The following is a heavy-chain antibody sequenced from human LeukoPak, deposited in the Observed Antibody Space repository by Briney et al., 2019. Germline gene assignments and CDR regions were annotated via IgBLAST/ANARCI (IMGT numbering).Heavy chain of an antibody. J-gene: IGHJ4*02. Sequence: GGSLRLSCAASGFTFSTYAMTWVRQAPGKGLEWVSAIGGTGDSTYYADSVKGRFTISRDNSKNTLYLQMNSLRAEDTAIYYCAKPYDTSGNYWAPFDYWGQGTLVTVSS. CDR3: AKPYDTSGNYWAPFDY. CDR1: GFTFSTYA. D-gene: IGHD3-22*01. CDR2: IGGTGDST. V-gene: IGHV3-23*01.